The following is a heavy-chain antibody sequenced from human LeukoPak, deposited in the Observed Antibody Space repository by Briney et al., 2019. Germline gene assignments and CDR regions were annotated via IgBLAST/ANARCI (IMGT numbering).Heavy chain of an antibody. J-gene: IGHJ4*02. CDR1: GFFFSGYG. V-gene: IGHV3-23*01. CDR3: ARLILTGVPTRGYFDS. D-gene: IGHD3-9*01. CDR2: MARNDDDI. Sequence: GGSLRLSCAVSGFFFSGYGMTWLRQAPGKGLEWGSGMARNDDDIDYADPVRGRCTIPRANFQSSLYLHMNSLRAEDTAVYYCARLILTGVPTRGYFDSWGQGNLVTVSS.